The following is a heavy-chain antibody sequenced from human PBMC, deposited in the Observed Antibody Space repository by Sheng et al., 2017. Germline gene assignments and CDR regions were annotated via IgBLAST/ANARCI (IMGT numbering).Heavy chain of an antibody. CDR3: ARSLPYDSSGYYAGRAFDI. CDR2: IYHSGST. V-gene: IGHV4-38-2*02. Sequence: QVQLQESGPGLVKPSETLSLTCTVSGYSISSGYYWGWIRQPPGKGLEWIGSIYHSGSTYYNPSLKSRVTISVDTSKNQFSLKLSSVTAADTAVYYCARSLPYDSSGYYAGRAFDIWGQGTMVTVSS. D-gene: IGHD3-22*01. J-gene: IGHJ3*02. CDR1: GYSISSGYY.